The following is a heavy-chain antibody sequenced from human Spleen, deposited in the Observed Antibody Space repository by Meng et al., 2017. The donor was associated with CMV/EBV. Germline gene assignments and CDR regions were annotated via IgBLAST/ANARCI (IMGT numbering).Heavy chain of an antibody. D-gene: IGHD4-11*01. CDR3: TRGRLPSDY. CDR1: GFTFSSYW. Sequence: GESLKISCAASGFTFSSYWMHWVRQAPGKGLVWVSRINSDGSGTSYADSVKGRFTISRDNAKNTLYLQMNSLRAEDTAVYYCTRGRLPSDYWGQGTLVTVSS. V-gene: IGHV3-74*01. CDR2: INSDGSGT. J-gene: IGHJ4*02.